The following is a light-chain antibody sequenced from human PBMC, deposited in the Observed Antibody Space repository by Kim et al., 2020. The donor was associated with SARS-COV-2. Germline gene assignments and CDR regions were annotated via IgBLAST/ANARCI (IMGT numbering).Light chain of an antibody. J-gene: IGLJ3*02. V-gene: IGLV3-19*01. Sequence: ALGQTVRITCQGDSLRSYYASWYQQKPGQATVLVIYGKNNRPSGIPDRFSGSSSGNTASLTITGAQAEDEADYYCNSRDSSGNPCVFGGGTQLTVL. CDR3: NSRDSSGNPCV. CDR1: SLRSYY. CDR2: GKN.